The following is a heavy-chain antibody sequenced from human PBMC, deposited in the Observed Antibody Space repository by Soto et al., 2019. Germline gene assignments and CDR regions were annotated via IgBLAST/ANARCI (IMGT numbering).Heavy chain of an antibody. D-gene: IGHD2-15*01. J-gene: IGHJ5*01. Sequence: SETLSLTCSVSGDSIATVDYFWAWIRQPPGQALEYIGYIYKSTTTYYNPSFESRVAISLDTSKSQFSLNVTSVTAADTAVYFCARGRYCLTGRCFPNWFDSWGQGTLVTAPQ. CDR2: IYKSTTT. CDR1: GDSIATVDYF. V-gene: IGHV4-30-4*01. CDR3: ARGRYCLTGRCFPNWFDS.